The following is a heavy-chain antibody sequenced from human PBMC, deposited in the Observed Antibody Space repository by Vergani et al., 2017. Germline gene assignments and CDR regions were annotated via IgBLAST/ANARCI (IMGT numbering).Heavy chain of an antibody. CDR1: GGSFSGYY. CDR2: INHSGST. Sequence: QVQLQQCGAGLLKPSETLSLTCAVYGGSFSGYYWSWIRQPPGKGLEWIGEINHSGSTNYKPSLKSRVTISVDTSKNQFSLKLSSVTAADTAVYYCARAQTYCSGGSCYSGSAVDIWGQGWMVTVSS. V-gene: IGHV4-34*01. J-gene: IGHJ3*02. D-gene: IGHD2-15*01. CDR3: ARAQTYCSGGSCYSGSAVDI.